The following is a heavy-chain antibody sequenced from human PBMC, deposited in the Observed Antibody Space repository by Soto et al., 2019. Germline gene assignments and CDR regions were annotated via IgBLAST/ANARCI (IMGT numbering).Heavy chain of an antibody. D-gene: IGHD5-18*01. V-gene: IGHV3-30*18. CDR2: ISNDGSNK. Sequence: GSLRLSFAAAGFTFNSYGMHWVRQAPGKGLEWVAVISNDGSNKYHADSVKGRFTISRDNSKNTLYLQMNSLRAEDTAVYYCAKEIDTAPTRYLDYWGQGTLVTVSS. J-gene: IGHJ4*02. CDR3: AKEIDTAPTRYLDY. CDR1: GFTFNSYG.